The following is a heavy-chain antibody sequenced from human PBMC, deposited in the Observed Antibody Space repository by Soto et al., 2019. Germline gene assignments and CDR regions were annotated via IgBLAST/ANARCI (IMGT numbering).Heavy chain of an antibody. CDR3: EKARISTNFEH. CDR1: GFSFSSYF. Sequence: AGSLSLSCAASGFSFSSYFMHWVRQAPGKGLEWVAVTSSGESTRFYAASVKARLNATRDNSKGTLYLHMSSLRGDDTAVYHCEKARISTNFEHWGQGTLVPLPS. CDR2: TSSGESTR. V-gene: IGHV3-NL1*01. J-gene: IGHJ4*02. D-gene: IGHD2-15*01.